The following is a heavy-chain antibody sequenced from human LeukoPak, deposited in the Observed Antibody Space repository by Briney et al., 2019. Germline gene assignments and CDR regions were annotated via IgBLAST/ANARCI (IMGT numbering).Heavy chain of an antibody. CDR3: ARASTRFGPLCLDP. CDR1: GFTVSSNY. V-gene: IGHV3-53*01. J-gene: IGHJ5*02. D-gene: IGHD3-10*01. Sequence: HSGGSLRLSCAASGFTVSSNYMSWVRQAPGKGLEWVSVIYSGGSTYYADSVKGRFTISRDNSKNTLYLQMNSLRAEDTAVYYCARASTRFGPLCLDPWGQGTLVTVSS. CDR2: IYSGGST.